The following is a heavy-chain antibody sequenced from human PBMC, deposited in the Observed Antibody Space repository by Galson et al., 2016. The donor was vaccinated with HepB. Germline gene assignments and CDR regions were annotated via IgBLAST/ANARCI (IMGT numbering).Heavy chain of an antibody. J-gene: IGHJ3*01. D-gene: IGHD6-19*01. CDR3: ARAESIGWHEAFDV. CDR1: DGSISGFY. CDR2: IYYRGNT. Sequence: SETLSLTCTVSDGSISGFYWSWIRQPPGKGLEWIGCIYYRGNTYYNPSLKSRVTISVDVSRNQLSLKLTSVTAADTAVYYCARAESIGWHEAFDVWGQGTMVSVYS. V-gene: IGHV4-59*01.